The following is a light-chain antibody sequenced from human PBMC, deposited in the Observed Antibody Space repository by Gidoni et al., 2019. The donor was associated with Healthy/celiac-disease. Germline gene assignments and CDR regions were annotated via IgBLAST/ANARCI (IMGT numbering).Light chain of an antibody. V-gene: IGLV2-23*03. CDR2: EGS. Sequence: QSALTKPASVSGSPGQSITISGTGTSSDVGSYNLVSWYQQHPGKAPKLMIYEGSKRPSGVSNRFSGSKSGNTASLTISGLQAEDEADYSCCSYAGSSTFDVVFGGGTKLTVL. J-gene: IGLJ2*01. CDR3: CSYAGSSTFDVV. CDR1: SSDVGSYNL.